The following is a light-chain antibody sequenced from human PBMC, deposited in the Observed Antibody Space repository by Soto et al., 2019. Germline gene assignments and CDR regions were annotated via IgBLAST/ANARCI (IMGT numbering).Light chain of an antibody. CDR2: GNS. V-gene: IGLV1-40*01. CDR1: SSNIGAGYD. Sequence: QSVLTQPPSVSGAPGQRVTISCTGLSSNIGAGYDVHWYQQLPGTATKLLIYGNSNRPSGVPDRFSGSKSGTSASLAITGLQAEDEADYYCQSYDSILSAVVFGGGTKVTVL. CDR3: QSYDSILSAVV. J-gene: IGLJ2*01.